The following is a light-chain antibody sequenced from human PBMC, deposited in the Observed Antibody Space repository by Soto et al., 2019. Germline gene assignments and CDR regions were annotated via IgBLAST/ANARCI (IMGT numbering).Light chain of an antibody. CDR2: EAS. V-gene: IGLV2-23*01. CDR1: SSDVGSYNL. CDR3: CSYAGSGTYV. Sequence: QSALTQPASVSGSPGQSITISCTGTSSDVGSYNLVSWYRQHPGEAPKLMIYEASKRPSGVSNRFSGSKSGNTASLTISGLQADDESEYFCCSYAGSGTYVFGTGTKVTVL. J-gene: IGLJ1*01.